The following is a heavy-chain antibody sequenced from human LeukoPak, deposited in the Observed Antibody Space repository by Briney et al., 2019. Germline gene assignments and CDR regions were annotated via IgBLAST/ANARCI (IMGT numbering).Heavy chain of an antibody. CDR3: ARELFDFDY. CDR2: ITGSGGST. J-gene: IGHJ4*02. D-gene: IGHD3-10*01. V-gene: IGHV3-23*01. CDR1: GFTFDNFA. Sequence: GGSLRLSCAPSGFTFDNFAMTWVRQAPGKGLEWVSEITGSGGSTYYADSVKGRFTISRDNSKNTLYLQMNSLRAEDTAIYYCARELFDFDYWGQGTLGTVS.